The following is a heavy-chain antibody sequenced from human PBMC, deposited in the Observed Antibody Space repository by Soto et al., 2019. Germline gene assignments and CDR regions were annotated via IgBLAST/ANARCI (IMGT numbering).Heavy chain of an antibody. CDR1: GFTFTSSA. D-gene: IGHD2-2*01. CDR2: IVVGSGNT. CDR3: AAGTSHCYHY. Sequence: QMQLVQSGPEVKKPGTSVKVSFKASGFTFTSSAVQWLRQARGQRLEWIGWIVVGSGNTNYAQKFQERVTITRDMSTSTAYMELSSLRSEDTAVYYCAAGTSHCYHYWGQGPLVTVSS. V-gene: IGHV1-58*01. J-gene: IGHJ4*02.